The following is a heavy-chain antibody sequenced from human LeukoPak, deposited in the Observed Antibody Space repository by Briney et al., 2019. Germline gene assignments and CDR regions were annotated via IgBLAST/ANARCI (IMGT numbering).Heavy chain of an antibody. CDR2: THYSGST. J-gene: IGHJ4*02. Sequence: SETLSLTCTVSGGSISSYYWSWIRQPPGKGLEWIGFTHYSGSTNYNPSLKSRLTISVDTSKNQFSLTLTSVTAADTAVFYCARSRSGSYSYFDYWGQGTLVTVSS. CDR1: GGSISSYY. V-gene: IGHV4-59*01. CDR3: ARSRSGSYSYFDY. D-gene: IGHD3-10*01.